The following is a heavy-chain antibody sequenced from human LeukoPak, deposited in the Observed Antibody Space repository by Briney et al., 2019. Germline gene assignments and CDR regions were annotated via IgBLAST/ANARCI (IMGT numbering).Heavy chain of an antibody. CDR2: INHSAST. CDR3: AREGGIAAAVLYYFDY. Sequence: SETLSLTCAVYGGSFSGYYWSWIRQPPGKGLEWIGEINHSASTNYNPSLKSRVTISVDTSKNQFSLKLSSVTAADSAVYYCAREGGIAAAVLYYFDYWGQGTLVTVSS. D-gene: IGHD6-13*01. CDR1: GGSFSGYY. J-gene: IGHJ4*02. V-gene: IGHV4-34*01.